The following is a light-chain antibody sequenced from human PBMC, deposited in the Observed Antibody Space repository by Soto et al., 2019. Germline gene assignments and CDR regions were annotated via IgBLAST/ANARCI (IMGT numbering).Light chain of an antibody. CDR1: SSDVGAHNF. Sequence: QSALTQPASVSGSPGQSTTITCTGTSSDVGAHNFVSWYQQHPGKTPKVIIYDVSNRPSGVSDRFSGSKSGNTASLTISGLQAEDEAHYYCSSYTSTTILEALFGGGTKLTVL. CDR3: SSYTSTTILEAL. CDR2: DVS. J-gene: IGLJ2*01. V-gene: IGLV2-14*01.